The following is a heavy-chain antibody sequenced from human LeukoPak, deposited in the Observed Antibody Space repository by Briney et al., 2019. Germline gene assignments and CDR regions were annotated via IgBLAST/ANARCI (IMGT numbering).Heavy chain of an antibody. V-gene: IGHV3-74*01. J-gene: IGHJ4*02. CDR2: IKGDGTEP. D-gene: IGHD6-19*01. CDR3: ARGHVAGTDRHWDY. Sequence: GGSLRLSCAASGFTFSSHWMHWVRQGPGKGLVWVSRIKGDGTEPSYAGSVKGRFTISRDNAKSTLYMQMNSLRAEDTAVYYCARGHVAGTDRHWDYWGQGTLATVPS. CDR1: GFTFSSHW.